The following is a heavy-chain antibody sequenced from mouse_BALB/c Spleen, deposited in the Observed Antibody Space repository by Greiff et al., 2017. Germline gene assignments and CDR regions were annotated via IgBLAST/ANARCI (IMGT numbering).Heavy chain of an antibody. Sequence: VKLMESGPGLVQPSQSLSITCTVSGFSLTSYGVHWVRQSPGKGLEWLGVIWSGGSTDYNAAFISRLSISKDNSKSQVFFKMNSLQADDTAIYYCASNSLLRTRAMDYWGQGTSVTVSS. J-gene: IGHJ4*01. CDR1: GFSLTSYG. D-gene: IGHD1-2*01. V-gene: IGHV2-4-1*01. CDR3: ASNSLLRTRAMDY. CDR2: IWSGGST.